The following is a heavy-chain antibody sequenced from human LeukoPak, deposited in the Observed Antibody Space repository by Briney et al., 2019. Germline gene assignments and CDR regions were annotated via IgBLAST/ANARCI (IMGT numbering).Heavy chain of an antibody. Sequence: PGRSLRLSCAASGFTFNSYGMHWVRQAPGQGLEWVAVIWYDGSNKYYADSVKGRFTISRDNSKNTLYLQMNSLRAEDTAVYYCARDLPKHYYESSPAWFDPWGQGTLVTVSS. J-gene: IGHJ5*02. CDR1: GFTFNSYG. CDR3: ARDLPKHYYESSPAWFDP. V-gene: IGHV3-33*01. CDR2: IWYDGSNK. D-gene: IGHD3-22*01.